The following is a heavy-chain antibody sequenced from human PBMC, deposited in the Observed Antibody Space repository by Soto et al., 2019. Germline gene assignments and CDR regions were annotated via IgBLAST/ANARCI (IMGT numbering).Heavy chain of an antibody. CDR3: AKERSDYYGSGSYRGEDAFDI. D-gene: IGHD3-10*01. V-gene: IGHV3-30*18. CDR2: ISYDGSNK. J-gene: IGHJ3*02. Sequence: PGGSLRLSCAASGFTFSSYGMRWVRQAPGKGLEWVAVISYDGSNKYYADSVKGRFTISRDNSKNTLYLQMNSLRAEDTAVYYCAKERSDYYGSGSYRGEDAFDIWGQGTMVTV. CDR1: GFTFSSYG.